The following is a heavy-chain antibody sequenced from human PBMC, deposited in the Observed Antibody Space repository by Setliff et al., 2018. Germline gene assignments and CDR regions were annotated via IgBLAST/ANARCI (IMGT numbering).Heavy chain of an antibody. Sequence: SETLSLTCAVYGASFSGSYCSWIRQSPGKGLEWIGEINHTGSPNWIGEINHSGSPNYNPSLKSRVTMSVDTSKNQFSLKLTSVTAADTAGYYCATRTFAVIPHSGLGLDYFYGMDVWGRGTTVTVSS. CDR2: INHSGSP. CDR3: ATRTFAVIPHSGLGLDYFYGMDV. D-gene: IGHD2-21*01. CDR1: GASFSGSY. V-gene: IGHV4-34*01. J-gene: IGHJ6*02.